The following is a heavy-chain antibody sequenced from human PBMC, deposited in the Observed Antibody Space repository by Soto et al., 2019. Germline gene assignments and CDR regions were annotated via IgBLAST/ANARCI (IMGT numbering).Heavy chain of an antibody. D-gene: IGHD2-21*02. CDR3: AKDHPATASPFDY. J-gene: IGHJ4*02. CDR1: GFTFSSYG. CDR2: ISYDGSNK. V-gene: IGHV3-30*18. Sequence: GGSLRLSCAASGFTFSSYGMHWVRQAPGKGLEWVAVISYDGSNKYYADSVKGRFTISRDNSKNTLYLQMNSLRAEDTAVYYCAKDHPATASPFDYWGQGTLVTVSS.